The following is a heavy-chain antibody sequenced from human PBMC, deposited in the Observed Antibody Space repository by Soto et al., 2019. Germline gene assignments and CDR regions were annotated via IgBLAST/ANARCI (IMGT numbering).Heavy chain of an antibody. J-gene: IGHJ6*03. D-gene: IGHD4-17*01. CDR1: GFTFDDYG. Sequence: GGSLRLSCAASGFTFDDYGMSWVRQAPGKGLEWVSGINWNGGSTGYADSVKGRFTISRDNAKNSLYLQMNSLRAEDTALYHCARNYGDHDYYYYMDVWGKGTTVTVSS. CDR3: ARNYGDHDYYYYMDV. V-gene: IGHV3-20*01. CDR2: INWNGGST.